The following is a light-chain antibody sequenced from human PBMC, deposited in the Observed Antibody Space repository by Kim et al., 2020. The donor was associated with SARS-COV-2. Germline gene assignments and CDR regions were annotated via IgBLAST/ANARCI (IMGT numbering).Light chain of an antibody. CDR3: QQRGNWPLT. CDR2: DAS. V-gene: IGKV3-11*01. Sequence: SPGEMATLSSRASQSVSRYLAWYQQKPGQAPRHLIYDASNRATGIPARFSGSGSGTDFTLTIGSLEHEDFAVYYCQQRGNWPLTFGGGTKVEIK. CDR1: QSVSRY. J-gene: IGKJ4*01.